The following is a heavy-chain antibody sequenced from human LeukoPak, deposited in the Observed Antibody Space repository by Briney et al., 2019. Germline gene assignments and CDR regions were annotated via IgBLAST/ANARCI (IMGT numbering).Heavy chain of an antibody. CDR1: GFSFTDYY. CDR3: ARGGNDLFSKDFDY. D-gene: IGHD1-1*01. Sequence: ASMKVSCKSSGFSFTDYYIHRVRQAPGQGLEWMGYISPHSTFTSSPQNFQGRVTMTRDPSNSTAYIELTNLTPDDTAVYYCARGGNDLFSKDFDYWGQGTLVTVSS. V-gene: IGHV1-2*02. CDR2: ISPHSTFT. J-gene: IGHJ4*02.